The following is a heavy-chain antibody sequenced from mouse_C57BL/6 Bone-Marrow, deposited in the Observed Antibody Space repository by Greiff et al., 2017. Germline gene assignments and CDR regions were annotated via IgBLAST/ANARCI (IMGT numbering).Heavy chain of an antibody. D-gene: IGHD1-1*01. CDR1: GYSFTGYF. CDR3: ARLTTVVVLYAMDY. V-gene: IGHV1-20*01. CDR2: INPYNGDT. Sequence: EVQLKESGPELVKPGDSVKISCKASGYSFTGYFMNWVMQSHGKSLEWIGRINPYNGDTFYNQKFKGKATLTVDKSSSTAHMELRSLTSEDSAVYYCARLTTVVVLYAMDYWGQGTSVTVSS. J-gene: IGHJ4*01.